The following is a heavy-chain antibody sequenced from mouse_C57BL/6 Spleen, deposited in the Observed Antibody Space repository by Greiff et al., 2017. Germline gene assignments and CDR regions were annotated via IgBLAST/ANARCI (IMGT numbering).Heavy chain of an antibody. D-gene: IGHD2-3*01. CDR1: GFTFSSYC. Sequence: EVQVVESGGDLVKPGGSLKLSCAASGFTFSSYCMSWVRQTPDQRLEWVATISSGGSYTYYPDSVKGRFTISRDTAKNTLYLQMSSLKSEDTAMYYCARHEGRGWLPPYWGQGALVTVYA. J-gene: IGHJ3*01. CDR2: ISSGGSYT. CDR3: ARHEGRGWLPPY. V-gene: IGHV5-6*01.